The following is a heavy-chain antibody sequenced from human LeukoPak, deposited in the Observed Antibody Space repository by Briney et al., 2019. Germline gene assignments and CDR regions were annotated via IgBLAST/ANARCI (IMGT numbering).Heavy chain of an antibody. Sequence: GASVKVSCKTSGYIFTSYGISWVRQAPGQGLEWMGWINPNSGGTNYAQKFQGRVTMTRDTSISTAYMELSRLRSDDTAVYYCAREAGDYYGSGSYLGGNWFDPWGQGTLVTVSS. CDR2: INPNSGGT. CDR1: GYIFTSYG. CDR3: AREAGDYYGSGSYLGGNWFDP. J-gene: IGHJ5*02. V-gene: IGHV1-2*02. D-gene: IGHD3-10*01.